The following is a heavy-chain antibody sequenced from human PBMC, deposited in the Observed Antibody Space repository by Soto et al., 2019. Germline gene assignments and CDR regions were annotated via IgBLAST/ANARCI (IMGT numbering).Heavy chain of an antibody. CDR3: ARCSSSDGSYGMDV. CDR1: GYTFTGYY. D-gene: IGHD2-2*01. CDR2: INPNSGGT. V-gene: IGHV1-2*04. Sequence: ASVKVSCKASGYTFTGYYMHWVRQAPGQGLEWMGWINPNSGGTNYAQKFQGWVTMTRDTSISTAYMELSRLRSDDTAVYYCARCSSSDGSYGMDVWGQGTTVTVSS. J-gene: IGHJ6*02.